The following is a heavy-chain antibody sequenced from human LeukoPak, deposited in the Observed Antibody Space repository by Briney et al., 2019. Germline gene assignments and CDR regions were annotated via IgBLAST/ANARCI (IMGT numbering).Heavy chain of an antibody. CDR1: GGSFNSYA. V-gene: IGHV1-69*06. Sequence: SVKVSCKASGGSFNSYAISWVRQAPGQGLEWMGGIIPIFGTANYAQKFQGRVSITADKSTNTAYMELSSLRSEDTAVYYCARSQPLAYFDLWGRGTLITVSS. CDR2: IIPIFGTA. J-gene: IGHJ2*01. CDR3: ARSQPLAYFDL.